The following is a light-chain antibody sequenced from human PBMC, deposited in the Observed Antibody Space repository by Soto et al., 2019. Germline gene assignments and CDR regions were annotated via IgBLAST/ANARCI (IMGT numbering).Light chain of an antibody. CDR2: GAS. CDR3: QQRRSWQVT. Sequence: EIVLPKSPGTLSLSSGEISPLTLRVSQSVSSSYLAWYQQIPGQAPRLLIYGASKRATGIPARFSGSGSGTNFTLTISSLEPEDFAVYYCQQRRSWQVTFGQGTRLEIK. CDR1: QSVSSSY. J-gene: IGKJ5*01. V-gene: IGKV3D-20*02.